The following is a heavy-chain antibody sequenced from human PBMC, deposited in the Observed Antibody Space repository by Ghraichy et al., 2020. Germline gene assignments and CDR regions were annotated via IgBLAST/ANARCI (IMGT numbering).Heavy chain of an antibody. CDR1: GGSISSYY. V-gene: IGHV4-59*01. CDR2: IYYSGST. CDR3: ARVSRIAVAGMTYFDY. D-gene: IGHD6-19*01. J-gene: IGHJ4*02. Sequence: SETLSLTCTVSGGSISSYYWSWIRQPPGKGLEWIGYIYYSGSTNYSPSLRSRVTISVDTSKNQFSLKLSSVTAADTAVYYCARVSRIAVAGMTYFDYWGQGTLVTVSS.